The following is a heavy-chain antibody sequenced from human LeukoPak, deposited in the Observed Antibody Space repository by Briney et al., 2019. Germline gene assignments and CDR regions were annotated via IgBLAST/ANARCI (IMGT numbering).Heavy chain of an antibody. CDR3: VKGGIVVLISAFDI. V-gene: IGHV3-64D*06. CDR2: ISSNGGST. J-gene: IGHJ3*02. CDR1: GFTFSSYA. Sequence: GGSLRLSCSASGFTFSSYAMLWVGQAPGKGLEYVSTISSNGGSTYYADSVKGRFTISRDNSKNTLYLQMSSLRAEDTAVYYCVKGGIVVLISAFDIWGQGTMVTVSS. D-gene: IGHD3-22*01.